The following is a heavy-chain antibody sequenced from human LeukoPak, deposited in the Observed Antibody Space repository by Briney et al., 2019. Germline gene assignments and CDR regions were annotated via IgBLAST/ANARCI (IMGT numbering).Heavy chain of an antibody. Sequence: GGSLRLSCAASGFTFSTYGIHWVRQAPGKGLEWVALIRYDGSNTYYADSVRGRFTVSRDNSKSTLYLQMNSLRAEDTAVYYCARDLDDSTFGYWGQGTLVTVSS. J-gene: IGHJ4*02. CDR1: GFTFSTYG. CDR2: IRYDGSNT. V-gene: IGHV3-30*02. D-gene: IGHD3-22*01. CDR3: ARDLDDSTFGY.